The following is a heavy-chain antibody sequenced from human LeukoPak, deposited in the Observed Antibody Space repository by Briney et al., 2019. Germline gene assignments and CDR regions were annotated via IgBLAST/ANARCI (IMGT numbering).Heavy chain of an antibody. V-gene: IGHV1-18*01. CDR2: SSAYTGKT. D-gene: IGHD3-16*01. CDR1: GYTFTSYV. CDR3: ARDDDAFDY. Sequence: ASVKVSFKASGYTFTSYVISWVRQPPGQGLEWMGWSSAYTGKTNYAQKLQGRVTMTTDTSTSTAYMELRSLRSDDTAVYYCARDDDAFDYWGQGTLVTASS. J-gene: IGHJ4*02.